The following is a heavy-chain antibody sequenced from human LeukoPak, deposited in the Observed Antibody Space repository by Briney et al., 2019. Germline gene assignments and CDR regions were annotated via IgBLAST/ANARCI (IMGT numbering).Heavy chain of an antibody. V-gene: IGHV4-39*07. J-gene: IGHJ3*01. CDR3: ARGPYKYDGSGAFDV. CDR1: GGSISSSSYW. CDR2: IYFSGST. Sequence: PSETLSLTCTVSGGSISSSSYWWAWLRQPPGRGLEWIGSIYFSGSTYSNSSLKSRVTISVDTSKNQFSLKLTSVTAAYTAVYYCARGPYKYDGSGAFDVGGQGTMVTVSS. D-gene: IGHD3-22*01.